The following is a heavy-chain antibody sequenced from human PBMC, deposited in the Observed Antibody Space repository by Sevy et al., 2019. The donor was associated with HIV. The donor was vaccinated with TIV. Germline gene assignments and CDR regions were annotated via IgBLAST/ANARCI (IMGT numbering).Heavy chain of an antibody. CDR3: ASRHYYGSGSYPDS. V-gene: IGHV3-15*01. CDR1: GFTFSNAW. J-gene: IGHJ4*02. D-gene: IGHD3-10*01. CDR2: IKSKTDGGTI. Sequence: GGSLRLSCAASGFTFSNAWMSWVRQAPGKGLEWVGRIKSKTDGGTIDYAASVKGRFSISRDDSKNTLYLQMNSLKIEDTAVYYCASRHYYGSGSYPDSWGQGILVTVSS.